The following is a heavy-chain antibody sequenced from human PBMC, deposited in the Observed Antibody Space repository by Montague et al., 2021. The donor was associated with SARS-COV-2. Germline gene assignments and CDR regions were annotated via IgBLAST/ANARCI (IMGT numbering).Heavy chain of an antibody. CDR3: VRGASLAGRFDY. D-gene: IGHD6-19*01. V-gene: IGHV4-61*01. J-gene: IGHJ4*02. Sequence: SETLSLTCSVSAGSVNSGTYYWNWIRQPPGKGLEWIGYVYYNGDIKHNPSLKSRVSLSLDTSMNQFSLQLNSLTAADTAVYYCVRGASLAGRFDYWGQGILITVSS. CDR2: VYYNGDI. CDR1: AGSVNSGTYY.